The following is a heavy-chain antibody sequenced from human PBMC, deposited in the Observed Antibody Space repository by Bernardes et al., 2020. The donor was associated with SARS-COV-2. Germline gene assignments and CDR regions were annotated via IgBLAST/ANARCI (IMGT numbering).Heavy chain of an antibody. CDR2: ISADGRST. D-gene: IGHD2-15*01. V-gene: IGHV3-74*01. CDR3: VRVCSGGTCYGRFGP. Sequence: GGSLRLSCAASGFTFSSYWMHWVRQAPGKGLEWVSRISADGRSTTCADSVKGRFTISRDNAKNTVYLQMNSLRVEDTAVYYCVRVCSGGTCYGRFGPWGQGTLVTVSS. J-gene: IGHJ5*02. CDR1: GFTFSSYW.